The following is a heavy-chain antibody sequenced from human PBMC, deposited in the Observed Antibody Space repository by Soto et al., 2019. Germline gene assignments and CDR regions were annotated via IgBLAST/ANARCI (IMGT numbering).Heavy chain of an antibody. Sequence: GASVKVSCKASGYTFTSYDINWVRQATGQGLEWMGWMNPNSGNTGYAQKFQGRVTMTRNTSISTAYMELSSLRSEDTAVYYCARGPTYYYFWSGYYRSSWFDPWGQGTLVTVSS. CDR3: ARGPTYYYFWSGYYRSSWFDP. CDR1: GYTFTSYD. D-gene: IGHD3-3*01. CDR2: MNPNSGNT. V-gene: IGHV1-8*01. J-gene: IGHJ5*02.